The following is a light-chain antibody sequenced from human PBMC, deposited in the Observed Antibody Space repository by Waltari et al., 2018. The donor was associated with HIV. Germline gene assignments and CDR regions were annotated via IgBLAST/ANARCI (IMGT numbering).Light chain of an antibody. Sequence: QSALTQPASVSGSPGHSIPIYCTGASTDVGGYNHVSWYQQHPGKAPRLMISDVSTRPSGVSDRFSGSKSGDTASLTISGLQPEDEADYYCESYTSTSVWVFGGGTRLTVL. J-gene: IGLJ3*02. CDR1: STDVGGYNH. V-gene: IGLV2-14*03. CDR2: DVS. CDR3: ESYTSTSVWV.